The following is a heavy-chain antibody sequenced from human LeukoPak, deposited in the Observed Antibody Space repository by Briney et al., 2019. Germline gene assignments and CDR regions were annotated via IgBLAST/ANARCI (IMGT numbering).Heavy chain of an antibody. V-gene: IGHV4-39*07. D-gene: IGHD2-2*01. CDR3: ASNIVVVPAAYFDP. J-gene: IGHJ5*02. CDR2: IYYSGST. CDR1: GGSISSSSYY. Sequence: SETLSLTCTVSGGSISSSSYYWGWIRQPPGKGLEWIGSIYYSGSTYYNPSLKSRFTISVDTSKNQFSLKLSSVTAADTAVYYCASNIVVVPAAYFDPWGQGTLVTVSS.